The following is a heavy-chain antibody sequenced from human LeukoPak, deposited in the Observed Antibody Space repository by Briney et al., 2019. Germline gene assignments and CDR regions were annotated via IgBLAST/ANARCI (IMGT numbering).Heavy chain of an antibody. J-gene: IGHJ4*02. CDR3: ARDYYGDYYFDY. V-gene: IGHV3-21*01. CDR1: GFTFSSYT. Sequence: PGGSLRLSCAASGFTFSSYTMNWVRQAPGKGLEWVSSISRSSSYIYYADSVKGRFTISRDNAKSSLYLQMNSLRAEDTAVYYCARDYYGDYYFDYWGQGTLVTVSS. D-gene: IGHD4-17*01. CDR2: ISRSSSYI.